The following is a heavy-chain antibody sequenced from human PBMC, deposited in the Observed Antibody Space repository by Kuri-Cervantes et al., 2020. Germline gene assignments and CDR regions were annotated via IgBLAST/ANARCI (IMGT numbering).Heavy chain of an antibody. CDR2: IIPIFATA. CDR3: ARARDLMGWLQLRGIIDAFDI. CDR1: GGTFSSYA. J-gene: IGHJ3*02. V-gene: IGHV1-69*05. D-gene: IGHD5-24*01. Sequence: SVKVSCKASGGTFSSYAISWVRQAPGQGLEWMGGIIPIFATARYAQKFQGRVTITTDESTSTAYMELSSLRSEDTAVYYCARARDLMGWLQLRGIIDAFDIWGQGTMVTVSS.